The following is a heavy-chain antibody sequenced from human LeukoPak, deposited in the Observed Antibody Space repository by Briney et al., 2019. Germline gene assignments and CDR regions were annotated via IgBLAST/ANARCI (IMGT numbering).Heavy chain of an antibody. V-gene: IGHV3-7*01. CDR2: IKRDGSEK. Sequence: PGGSLRLSCAASGFTFRDYWMTWVRQAPGKGLEWVANIKRDGSEKYYVDSVRGRFIISRDNAKNSLYLQMSSLRAEDTAVYYCAKEFNRGLPDYWGQGTLVTVPS. CDR3: AKEFNRGLPDY. CDR1: GFTFRDYW. D-gene: IGHD2-21*01. J-gene: IGHJ4*02.